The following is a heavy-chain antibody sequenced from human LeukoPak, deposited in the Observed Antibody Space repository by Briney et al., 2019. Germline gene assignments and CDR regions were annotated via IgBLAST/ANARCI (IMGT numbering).Heavy chain of an antibody. CDR2: IYYSGST. CDR1: GGSISSSSYY. D-gene: IGHD5-24*01. V-gene: IGHV4-61*05. CDR3: ARVRSRDDFPYYFDY. Sequence: SETLSLTCTVSGGSISSSSYYWGCIRQPPGKGLEWIGYIYYSGSTNYNPSLKSRFTISVDTSKNQFFLKLTSVTAADTAVYYCARVRSRDDFPYYFDYWGQGTLVTVSS. J-gene: IGHJ4*02.